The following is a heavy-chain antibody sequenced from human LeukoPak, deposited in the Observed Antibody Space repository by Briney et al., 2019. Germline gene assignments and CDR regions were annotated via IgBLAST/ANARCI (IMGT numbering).Heavy chain of an antibody. D-gene: IGHD5-18*01. V-gene: IGHV1-18*01. Sequence: ASVKVSCKASGYTFTSYGISWVRQAPGQGLEWMGWISAYNGNTNYAQKLQGRVTMTTDTSTSTAYMELRSLRSDDTAVYYCARDFGPGAYQLRNARGYSYGSSPYFDYWGQGTLVTVSS. CDR2: ISAYNGNT. J-gene: IGHJ4*02. CDR1: GYTFTSYG. CDR3: ARDFGPGAYQLRNARGYSYGSSPYFDY.